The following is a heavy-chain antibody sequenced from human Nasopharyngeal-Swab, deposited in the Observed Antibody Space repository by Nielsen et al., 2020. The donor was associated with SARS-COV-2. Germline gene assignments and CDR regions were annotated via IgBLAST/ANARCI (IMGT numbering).Heavy chain of an antibody. CDR3: ARGSGPHGSWDF. CDR2: ISADGSST. CDR1: GFTFSSFW. D-gene: IGHD1-26*01. J-gene: IGHJ1*01. Sequence: GESLKISCAASGFTFSSFWMPWVRQVPGKGLVWISRISADGSSTSYADSVKGRLTISRDNARNTLYLQINTLTGEDTAVYHCARGSGPHGSWDFWGQGTLVTVSS. V-gene: IGHV3-74*01.